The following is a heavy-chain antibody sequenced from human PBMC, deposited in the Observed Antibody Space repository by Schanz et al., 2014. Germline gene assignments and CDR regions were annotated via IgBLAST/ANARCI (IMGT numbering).Heavy chain of an antibody. CDR1: GFTFSSYA. V-gene: IGHV3-23*01. CDR2: ISGSGGSA. J-gene: IGHJ6*02. Sequence: EVQLLESGGGLVQPGGSLRLSCAASGFTFSSYAMSWVRQAPGKGLEWVSGISGSGGSAYYADSVKGRFTSSRDNSKNTLYLQIDSLSADDTAVFYCAKGMGYCSGGTCYGYDYYCLDVWGQGTTVTVSS. CDR3: AKGMGYCSGGTCYGYDYYCLDV. D-gene: IGHD2-15*01.